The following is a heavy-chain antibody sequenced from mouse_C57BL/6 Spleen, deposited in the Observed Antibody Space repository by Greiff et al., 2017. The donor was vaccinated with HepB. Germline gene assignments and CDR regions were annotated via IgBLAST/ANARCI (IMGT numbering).Heavy chain of an antibody. CDR1: GFTFSSYG. CDR2: ISSGGSYT. Sequence: EVQRVESGGDLVKPGGSLKLSCAASGFTFSSYGMSWVRQTPDKRLEWVATISSGGSYTYYPDSVKGRFTISRDNAKNTLYLQMSSLKSEDTAMYYCARITTVVATRYFDYWGQGTTLTVSS. CDR3: ARITTVVATRYFDY. V-gene: IGHV5-6*01. J-gene: IGHJ2*01. D-gene: IGHD1-1*01.